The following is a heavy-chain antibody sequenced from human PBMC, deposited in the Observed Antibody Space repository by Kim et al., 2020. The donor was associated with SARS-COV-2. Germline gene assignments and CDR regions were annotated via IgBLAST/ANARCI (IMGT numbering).Heavy chain of an antibody. V-gene: IGHV5-51*01. CDR2: IYPGDSDT. CDR3: ARQRLGYGGVSWFDY. Sequence: GASLKISCKGSGYSFTSYWIGWVRQMPGKGLEWMGIIYPGDSDTRYSPSFQGQVTISADKSISTAYLQWSSLKASDTAMYYCARQRLGYGGVSWFDYWGQGTLVTVSS. CDR1: GYSFTSYW. D-gene: IGHD5-18*01. J-gene: IGHJ4*02.